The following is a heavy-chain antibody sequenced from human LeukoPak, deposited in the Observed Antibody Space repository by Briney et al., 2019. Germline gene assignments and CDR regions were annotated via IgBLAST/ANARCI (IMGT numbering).Heavy chain of an antibody. CDR2: INPNSGDT. CDR3: ARGSTRSLRAVSWFDP. D-gene: IGHD4-23*01. CDR1: GYTFTGYY. J-gene: IGHJ5*02. Sequence: ASVKVSCKASGYTFTGYYIHWVRQAPGQGLEWMGWINPNSGDTNYAQKFQGRVTMTRDTSISTAYMELSRLRSDDTAVYYCARGSTRSLRAVSWFDPWGQGTLVTVSS. V-gene: IGHV1-2*02.